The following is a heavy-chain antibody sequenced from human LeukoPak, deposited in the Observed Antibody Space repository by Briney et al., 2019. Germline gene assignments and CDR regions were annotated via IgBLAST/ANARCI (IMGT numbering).Heavy chain of an antibody. CDR3: ARQGYSYGYTTPFDY. CDR2: IYYSGST. J-gene: IGHJ4*02. Sequence: SETLSLTCTVSGGSISSYYWSWIRQPPGKGLEWIGYIYYSGSTNYNPSLKSRVTISVDTSKNQFSLKLSSVTAADTAVYYCARQGYSYGYTTPFDYWGQGTLVTVSS. V-gene: IGHV4-59*01. D-gene: IGHD5-18*01. CDR1: GGSISSYY.